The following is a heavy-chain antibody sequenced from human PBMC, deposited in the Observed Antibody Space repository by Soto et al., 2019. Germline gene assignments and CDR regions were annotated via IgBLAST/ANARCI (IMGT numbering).Heavy chain of an antibody. V-gene: IGHV1-69*01. D-gene: IGHD3-10*01. CDR2: IIPIFGTA. CDR3: ARVSATMARPGHYYYYGMDV. CDR1: GGTFSSYA. Sequence: QVRLVQSGAEVKKPGSSVKVSCKASGGTFSSYAISWVRQAPGQGLEWMGGIIPIFGTANYAQKFQGRVTITADESTSTAYMELSSLRSEDTAVYYCARVSATMARPGHYYYYGMDVWGQGTTVTVSS. J-gene: IGHJ6*02.